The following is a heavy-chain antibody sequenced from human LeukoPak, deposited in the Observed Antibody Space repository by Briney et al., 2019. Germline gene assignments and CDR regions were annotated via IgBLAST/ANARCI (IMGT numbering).Heavy chain of an antibody. CDR3: ARAMRMSSWLPNAFDY. V-gene: IGHV1-18*01. CDR2: ISAYNGNT. D-gene: IGHD6-13*01. Sequence: ASVKVSCKASGYTFTSCGISWVRQAPGQGLEWMGWISAYNGNTNYAQKLQGRVTMTTDTSTSTAYMELRSLRSDDTAVYYCARAMRMSSWLPNAFDYWGQGTLVTVSS. CDR1: GYTFTSCG. J-gene: IGHJ4*02.